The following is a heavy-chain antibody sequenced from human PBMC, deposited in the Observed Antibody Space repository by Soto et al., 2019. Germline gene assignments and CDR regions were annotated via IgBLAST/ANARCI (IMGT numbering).Heavy chain of an antibody. CDR3: ARGGRGYEFDY. CDR2: ISSNGGST. CDR1: GFTFSRYA. Sequence: EVQLVESGGGLVQPGGSLRLSCAASGFTFSRYAMHWVRQAPGKGLEYVSPISSNGGSTYYANSVKGRFTISRDNSKNTLYLQRGSLRPSDTAVYYCARGGRGYEFDYWGQGTLVTVSS. D-gene: IGHD5-12*01. V-gene: IGHV3-64*01. J-gene: IGHJ4*02.